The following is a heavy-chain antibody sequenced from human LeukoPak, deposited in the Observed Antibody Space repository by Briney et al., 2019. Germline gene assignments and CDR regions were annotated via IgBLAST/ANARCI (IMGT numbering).Heavy chain of an antibody. CDR1: GASIRSRSYS. V-gene: IGHV4-61*02. J-gene: IGHJ3*02. CDR2: IYTSGST. Sequence: SETLSLTCSVSGASIRSRSYSWNWIRQPAGKGLEWIGRIYTSGSTNYNPSLKSRVTISVDTSKNQFSLKLSSVTAADTAVYFCARGPYSYDSSGAFDIWGQGTMVTVSS. D-gene: IGHD3-22*01. CDR3: ARGPYSYDSSGAFDI.